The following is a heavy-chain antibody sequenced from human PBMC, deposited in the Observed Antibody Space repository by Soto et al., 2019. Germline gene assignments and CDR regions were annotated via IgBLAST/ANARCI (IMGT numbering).Heavy chain of an antibody. Sequence: PSETLSLTCAVSGDSITSTNWWHWVRQSPGKGLEWIGEVLHSGRANYNPSLKSRVTISVDKSKNQFSLNLNSVTAADTAVYYCGRVRQYCSSTNCYLDPWGQGTLVTVSS. CDR2: VLHSGRA. V-gene: IGHV4-4*02. J-gene: IGHJ5*02. D-gene: IGHD2-2*01. CDR1: GDSITSTNW. CDR3: GRVRQYCSSTNCYLDP.